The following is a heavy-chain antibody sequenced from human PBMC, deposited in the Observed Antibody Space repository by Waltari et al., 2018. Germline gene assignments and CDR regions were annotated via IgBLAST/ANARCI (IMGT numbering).Heavy chain of an antibody. J-gene: IGHJ3*02. CDR1: GGSISSSSYY. D-gene: IGHD2-21*01. V-gene: IGHV4-39*07. CDR3: ARDGGTFLAYCGGDCYSGAFDI. Sequence: QLQLQESGPGLVKPSETLSLTCTVSGGSISSSSYYWGWIRQPPGKGLEWIGSIYYSGSTYYNPALKSRVTISVDTSKNQFSLKLSSVTAADTAVYYCARDGGTFLAYCGGDCYSGAFDIWGQGTMVTVSS. CDR2: IYYSGST.